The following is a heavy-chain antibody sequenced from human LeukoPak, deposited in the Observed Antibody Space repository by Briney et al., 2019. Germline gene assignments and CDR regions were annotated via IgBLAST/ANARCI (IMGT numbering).Heavy chain of an antibody. D-gene: IGHD4-23*01. V-gene: IGHV3-23*01. CDR3: AKDPDYGGNSLNWYFDL. Sequence: GGSLRLSCAASGFTFSSNAMSWVRQAPGKGLEWVSAISGSGGSTYYADSVKGRFTISRDNSKNTLYLQMNSLRAVDTAVYYCAKDPDYGGNSLNWYFDLWGRGTLVTVSS. CDR2: ISGSGGST. J-gene: IGHJ2*01. CDR1: GFTFSSNA.